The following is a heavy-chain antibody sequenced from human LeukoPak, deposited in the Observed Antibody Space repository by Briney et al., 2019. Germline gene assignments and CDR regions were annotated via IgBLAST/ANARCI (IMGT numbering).Heavy chain of an antibody. CDR2: MNPNSGNT. CDR3: ARGSRRPGDPIVY. V-gene: IGHV1-8*01. CDR1: GYTFTSYD. D-gene: IGHD1-14*01. J-gene: IGHJ4*02. Sequence: ASVKVSCKASGYTFTSYDISWVRQATGQGLEWMGWMNPNSGNTGYAQKFQGRVTMTRNTSISTAYMELSSLRSEDTAVYYCARGSRRPGDPIVYWGQGTLVTVSS.